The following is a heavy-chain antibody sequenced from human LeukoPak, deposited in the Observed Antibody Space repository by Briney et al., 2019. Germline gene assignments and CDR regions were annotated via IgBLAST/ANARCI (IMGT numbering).Heavy chain of an antibody. Sequence: SETLSLTCTVFGGSPSSYYWVWVRQPPGKGLEWIGLIYSSGSIKYNPSLKSRLTISLDTSKNQISLKLTSVTAADAAIYYCARQFEFWGQGTLVTVSS. CDR3: ARQFEF. V-gene: IGHV4-59*08. J-gene: IGHJ4*02. CDR1: GGSPSSYY. CDR2: IYSSGSI.